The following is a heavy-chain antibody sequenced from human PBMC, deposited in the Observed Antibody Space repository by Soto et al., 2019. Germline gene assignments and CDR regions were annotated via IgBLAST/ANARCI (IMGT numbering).Heavy chain of an antibody. CDR3: ARPASGGSRDAFDV. V-gene: IGHV5-10-1*01. D-gene: IGHD2-15*01. CDR2: IDPTDSFT. J-gene: IGHJ3*01. Sequence: ESLKISCKASGYKFTTFWLNWVRQTPGKGLEWLGRIDPTDSFTNYSPPFEGHVTISVDRSISTAYLQWNSLQASDTAIYYCARPASGGSRDAFDVWGQGTTVTVSS. CDR1: GYKFTTFW.